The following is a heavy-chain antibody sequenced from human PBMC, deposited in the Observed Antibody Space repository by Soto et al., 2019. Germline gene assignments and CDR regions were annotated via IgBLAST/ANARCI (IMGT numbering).Heavy chain of an antibody. CDR3: ARDALGLDV. V-gene: IGHV3-53*01. CDR2: LTANGNT. CDR1: GFTVSSNY. J-gene: IGHJ6*02. Sequence: GGSLRLSCAASGFTVSSNYMSWVRQAPGKGLEWVSVLTANGNTIYADAVKGRFTVSRDISKNTVYLQLNSVTVEDTGLYYCARDALGLDVWGQGXTVTVYS.